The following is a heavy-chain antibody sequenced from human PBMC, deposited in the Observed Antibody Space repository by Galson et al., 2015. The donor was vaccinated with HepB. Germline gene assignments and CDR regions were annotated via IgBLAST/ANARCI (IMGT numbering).Heavy chain of an antibody. Sequence: SLRLSCAASGFSFTRHAMTWVRQAPGTGLEWVSSITSSGGNSYYTDSVKGRFTVSRDNSKNTLLLQLNSLRAEDTAMYFCAKDGIMVANNPYHFHYWGQGTLVTVSS. D-gene: IGHD2-15*01. CDR2: ITSSGGNS. CDR1: GFSFTRHA. J-gene: IGHJ4*02. V-gene: IGHV3-23*01. CDR3: AKDGIMVANNPYHFHY.